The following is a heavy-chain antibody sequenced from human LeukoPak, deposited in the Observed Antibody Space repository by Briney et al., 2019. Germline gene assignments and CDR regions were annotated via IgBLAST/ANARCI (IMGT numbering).Heavy chain of an antibody. Sequence: GGSLRLSCIVSGFTFDDYAMHWVRQDPGKGLEWVSAISWNSDTIDYADSVKGRFTISRDNAKDSLYLQMNSLRTEDSALYYCVRDPKRQWLGHALGYWGQGTLVIVSS. CDR1: GFTFDDYA. V-gene: IGHV3-9*01. D-gene: IGHD6-19*01. CDR3: VRDPKRQWLGHALGY. CDR2: ISWNSDTI. J-gene: IGHJ4*02.